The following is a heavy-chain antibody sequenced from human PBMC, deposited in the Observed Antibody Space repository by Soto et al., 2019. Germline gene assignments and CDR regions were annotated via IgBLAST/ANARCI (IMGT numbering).Heavy chain of an antibody. J-gene: IGHJ5*02. CDR1: GYSLSTYW. V-gene: IGHV5-51*01. Sequence: PGVSLKISCKASGYSLSTYWIALVRQMHGKGLEWMGIIFPGDSDTRYGPSFQGQVTISADKSISTAYLQWSSLKTSDTAMYYCARCPPSYCTSGRFDPWGQGTLVTVSS. CDR2: IFPGDSDT. D-gene: IGHD2-8*01. CDR3: ARCPPSYCTSGRFDP.